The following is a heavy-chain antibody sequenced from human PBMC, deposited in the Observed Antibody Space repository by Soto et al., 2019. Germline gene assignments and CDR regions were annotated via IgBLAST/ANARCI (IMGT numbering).Heavy chain of an antibody. Sequence: QVQIQESGPGLVTPSDTLSLTCTVSDASITNFFWNWVRQPAGGPLEWIGRLYLGGAPTYNPSLRSRLFISADTSKNQVSLKLTSVTAADTAVYYCAADSGRGGRAFDHWGHGAXXXXS. CDR1: DASITNFF. CDR2: LYLGGAP. V-gene: IGHV4-4*07. CDR3: AADSGRGGRAFDH. J-gene: IGHJ4*01. D-gene: IGHD3-10*01.